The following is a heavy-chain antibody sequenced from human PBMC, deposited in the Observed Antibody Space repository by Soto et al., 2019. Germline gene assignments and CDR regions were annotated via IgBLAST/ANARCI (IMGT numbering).Heavy chain of an antibody. CDR1: GYRFTAYY. D-gene: IGHD2-21*02. CDR3: ARSPPLRECPGGDCSHFDY. CDR2: IHPSSGVA. Sequence: QVQLVQSGAGVQKPGASVKVSCEASGYRFTAYYMHWVRQAPGQGLELMAIIHPSSGVANYAQRFQGRFTMTRDTSTSTVYMELSRLGSEDTAVYYCARSPPLRECPGGDCSHFDYWGQGTLVTVS. J-gene: IGHJ4*02. V-gene: IGHV1-46*01.